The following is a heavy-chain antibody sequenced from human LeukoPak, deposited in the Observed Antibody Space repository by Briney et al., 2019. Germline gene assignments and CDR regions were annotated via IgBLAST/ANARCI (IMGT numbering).Heavy chain of an antibody. CDR3: ARDGHYYDSSGYLLYAFDI. Sequence: PSETLSLTCTVSGGSISSYHWTWIRQPPGKGLEWIGYIYYSGSTNYNPSLKSRVTISVEVDTSKNQLSLKLKSVTAADTAVYYCARDGHYYDSSGYLLYAFDIWGQGTMVTVSS. D-gene: IGHD3-22*01. CDR1: GGSISSYH. CDR2: IYYSGST. V-gene: IGHV4-59*01. J-gene: IGHJ3*02.